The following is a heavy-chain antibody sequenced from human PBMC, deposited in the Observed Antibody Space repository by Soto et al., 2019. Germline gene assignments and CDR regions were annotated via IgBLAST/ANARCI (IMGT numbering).Heavy chain of an antibody. CDR2: VNPSGGHT. CDR3: AGGGHVVVVTAALDY. Sequence: QVQLMQSGAEVKKPGASVKVSCKASGDTFTAYYIHWVRQAPGQGLEWMGTVNPSGGHTTYAQHFLGRVTMTRDTSTSTLYMELTSLTSEDTAVYYCAGGGHVVVVTAALDYWGQGTIVTVSS. V-gene: IGHV1-46*01. J-gene: IGHJ4*02. CDR1: GDTFTAYY. D-gene: IGHD2-21*02.